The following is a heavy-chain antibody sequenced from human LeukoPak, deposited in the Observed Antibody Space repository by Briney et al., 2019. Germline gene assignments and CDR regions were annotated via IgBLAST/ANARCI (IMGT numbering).Heavy chain of an antibody. D-gene: IGHD2-8*01. CDR3: AMILYATGSPTYYLDY. Sequence: GASVKVSCKASGYTFTDYYMHWVRQAPGQGLEWMGWINPKNGDTNYAQNFQGRVTMTRDTSISTVYMEVSWLRSDDTAVYYCAMILYATGSPTYYLDYWGQGTLVTVSP. CDR2: INPKNGDT. J-gene: IGHJ4*02. V-gene: IGHV1-2*02. CDR1: GYTFTDYY.